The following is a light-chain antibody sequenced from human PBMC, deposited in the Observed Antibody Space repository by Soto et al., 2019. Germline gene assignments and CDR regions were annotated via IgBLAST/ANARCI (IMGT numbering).Light chain of an antibody. V-gene: IGKV3-11*01. CDR2: DAS. CDR3: QQRSNWPLLT. Sequence: MLAQSPAPLSLSPRERATLSCRASQSVSSYLAWYQQKPGQAPRLLIYDASNRATGIPARFSGSGSGTDFTLTISSLEPEDFAVYYCQQRSNWPLLTFGGGTKADIK. CDR1: QSVSSY. J-gene: IGKJ4*01.